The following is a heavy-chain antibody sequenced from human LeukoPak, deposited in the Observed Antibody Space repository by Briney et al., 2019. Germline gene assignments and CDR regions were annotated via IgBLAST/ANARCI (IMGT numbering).Heavy chain of an antibody. CDR2: ISAYNGNT. CDR1: GYTFTSYG. Sequence: GASVKVSCKASGYTFTSYGISWVRQAPGQGLEWMGWISAYNGNTNYAQKLQGRVTMATDTSTTTAYMELRSLRSDDTAVYYCASITGAFFYDSSGYYNYWGQGTLVTVSS. V-gene: IGHV1-18*01. J-gene: IGHJ4*02. D-gene: IGHD3-22*01. CDR3: ASITGAFFYDSSGYYNY.